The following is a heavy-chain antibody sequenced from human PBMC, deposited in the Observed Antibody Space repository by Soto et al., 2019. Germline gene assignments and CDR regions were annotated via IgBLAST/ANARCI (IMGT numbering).Heavy chain of an antibody. CDR1: GYSFAGYW. J-gene: IGHJ4*02. Sequence: GESLKISCKGSGYSFAGYWTTWVRQKPGKGLEWMGRIDPSDSQTYYSPSFRGHVTISVTKSITTVFLQWSSLRASDTAMYYCARQIYDSDSGPNFQYYFDSWGQGTPVTVSS. V-gene: IGHV5-10-1*01. CDR2: IDPSDSQT. D-gene: IGHD5-12*01. CDR3: ARQIYDSDSGPNFQYYFDS.